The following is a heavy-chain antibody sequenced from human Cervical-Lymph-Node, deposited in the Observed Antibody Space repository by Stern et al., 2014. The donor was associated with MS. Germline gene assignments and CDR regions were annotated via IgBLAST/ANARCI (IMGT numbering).Heavy chain of an antibody. CDR1: GFRFDAYA. D-gene: IGHD6-19*01. CDR3: AKDTLGGGFHNGWYYFDS. Sequence: VQLVESGGGLVQPGRSLRLTCAASGFRFDAYAMHWVRLAPGKGLEWDSGISWNTATIDYADSVKGRFTISRDNAKKSLYLQMNSLSAEDTALYYCAKDTLGGGFHNGWYYFDSWGQGTPVTVSS. CDR2: ISWNTATI. J-gene: IGHJ4*02. V-gene: IGHV3-9*01.